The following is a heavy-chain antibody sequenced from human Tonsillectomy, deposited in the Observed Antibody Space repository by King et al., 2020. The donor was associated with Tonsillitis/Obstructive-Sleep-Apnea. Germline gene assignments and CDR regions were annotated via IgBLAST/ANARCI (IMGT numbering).Heavy chain of an antibody. J-gene: IGHJ3*02. CDR2: IRSKANSYAT. CDR3: TTTGIAVAGTYAFDI. Sequence: VQLVESGGGLVQPGGSLTLSCAASGFTFSGSAMHWVRQASGNGLEWVGRIRSKANSYATAYAASVKGRFTISRDDSKNTAYLQMNSLKTEDTAVYYCTTTGIAVAGTYAFDIWGQGTMITVSS. V-gene: IGHV3-73*01. D-gene: IGHD6-19*01. CDR1: GFTFSGSA.